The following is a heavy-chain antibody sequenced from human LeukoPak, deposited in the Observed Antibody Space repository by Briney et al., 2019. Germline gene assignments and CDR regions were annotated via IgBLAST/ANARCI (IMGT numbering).Heavy chain of an antibody. V-gene: IGHV3-21*01. CDR3: ARVAYGAQAFDI. CDR2: ISSSSSYI. J-gene: IGHJ3*02. CDR1: GFTFSSYS. D-gene: IGHD4-17*01. Sequence: GGTLRLSCAASGFTFSSYSMNWVRQAPGKGLEWVSSISSSSSYIYYADSVKGRFTISRDNAKNSLYLQMNSLRAEDTAVYYCARVAYGAQAFDIWGQGTMVTVSS.